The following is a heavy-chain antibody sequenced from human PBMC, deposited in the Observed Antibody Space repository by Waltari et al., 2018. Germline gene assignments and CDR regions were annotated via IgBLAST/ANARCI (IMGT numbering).Heavy chain of an antibody. J-gene: IGHJ4*02. V-gene: IGHV1-2*02. CDR1: GYTFSGYY. D-gene: IGHD3-3*02. CDR3: ARPLAPGGDY. CDR2: INPNSGGT. Sequence: QVQLVQSGAEVKKPGASVKVSCKASGYTFSGYYIHWVLQAPGQGLEWMEWINPNSGGTNYAQRFQDRVTMTRDTSISTAYMELSSLRADDTAVYYCARPLAPGGDYWGQGTLVSVSS.